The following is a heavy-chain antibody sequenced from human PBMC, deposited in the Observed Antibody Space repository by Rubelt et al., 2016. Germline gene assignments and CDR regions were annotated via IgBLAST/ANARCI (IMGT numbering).Heavy chain of an antibody. Sequence: QVQLQQWGAGLLKPSETLSLTCAVYGGSFSGYYWSWIRQPPGKGLEWLGEINHSGSTNYNPSVKSRVTIPVDTSKNHSVLGWGTVTAADTTVYYCARELARAAAAPRRRWFDPWGQGTLVTVSS. V-gene: IGHV4-34*01. CDR1: GGSFSGYY. D-gene: IGHD6-13*01. J-gene: IGHJ5*02. CDR3: ARELARAAAAPRRRWFDP. CDR2: INHSGST.